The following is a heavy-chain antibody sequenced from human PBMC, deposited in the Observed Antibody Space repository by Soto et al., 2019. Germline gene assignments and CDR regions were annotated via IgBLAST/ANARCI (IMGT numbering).Heavy chain of an antibody. CDR3: ARVDTAMSETYNWFDP. V-gene: IGHV1-46*01. J-gene: IGHJ5*02. Sequence: ASVKVSCKASGYTFTSYYMHWVRQAPGQGLEWMGIINPNNANTSYAQKLQGRVTMTTDTSTSTAYMDLSSLRSDDTAVYYCARVDTAMSETYNWFDPWGQGTLVTVSS. CDR2: INPNNANT. CDR1: GYTFTSYY. D-gene: IGHD5-18*01.